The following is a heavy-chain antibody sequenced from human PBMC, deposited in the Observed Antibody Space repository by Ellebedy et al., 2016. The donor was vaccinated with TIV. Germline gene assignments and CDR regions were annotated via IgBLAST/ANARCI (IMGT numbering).Heavy chain of an antibody. V-gene: IGHV1-2*02. J-gene: IGHJ6*02. CDR3: ARHGMDV. CDR1: GYPFTDYY. Sequence: AASVKVSCKTSGYPFTDYYIHWMRQAPGQGLEWMGWINPNSGGTNYAQKFQGRVTMTRDTSISTAYMELSRLRSDDTAVYYCARHGMDVWGQGTTVTVSS. CDR2: INPNSGGT.